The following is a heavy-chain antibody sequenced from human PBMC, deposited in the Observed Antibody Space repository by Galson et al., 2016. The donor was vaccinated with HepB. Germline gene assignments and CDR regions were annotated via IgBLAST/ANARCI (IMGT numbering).Heavy chain of an antibody. V-gene: IGHV4-39*01. CDR1: GGSIISSTFY. CDR2: IYYSGST. J-gene: IGHJ6*02. Sequence: ETLSLTCTVSGGSIISSTFYWDWIRQPPGKGLEWIGSIYYSGSTYSNPSLKSRLTISVDTSKNQFSLKLSSVTAADTAIYYCARRADGYYYYYGMDVWGQGTLFTVSS. D-gene: IGHD5-24*01. CDR3: ARRADGYYYYYGMDV.